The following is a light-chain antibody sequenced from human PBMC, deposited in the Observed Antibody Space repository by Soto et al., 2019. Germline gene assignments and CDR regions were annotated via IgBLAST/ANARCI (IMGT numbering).Light chain of an antibody. J-gene: IGKJ4*01. CDR2: AAS. CDR1: QGIDSW. V-gene: IGKV1-12*01. Sequence: DIQMTQSPSSISASVGDRVTITCRASQGIDSWLAWYQQKPGKAPKLLISAASNLHAGVPTRFSGSGSGSDFTLTINSLQPEDFATYFCQQGDSFPLAFGGGTKVEIK. CDR3: QQGDSFPLA.